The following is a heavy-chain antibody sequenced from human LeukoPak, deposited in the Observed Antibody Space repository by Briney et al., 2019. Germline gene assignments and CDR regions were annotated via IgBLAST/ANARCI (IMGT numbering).Heavy chain of an antibody. CDR2: INPNSGGT. CDR3: ARVAYCGGDCYSKPFDY. D-gene: IGHD2-21*02. CDR1: GYTFTGYY. J-gene: IGHJ4*02. Sequence: GASVKVSCKASGYTFTGYYMHWVRQAPGQGLEWMGWINPNSGGTNYAQKFQGRVTMTRDTSISTAYMELSRLRSDDTAVYYCARVAYCGGDCYSKPFDYWGQGTPVTVSS. V-gene: IGHV1-2*02.